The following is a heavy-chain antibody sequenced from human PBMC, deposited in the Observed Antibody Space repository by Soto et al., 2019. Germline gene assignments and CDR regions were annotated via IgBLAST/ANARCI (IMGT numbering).Heavy chain of an antibody. D-gene: IGHD6-13*01. CDR1: GDTVSGNSAA. Sequence: SQTLSLTRALSGDTVSGNSAASNWIRQSPSRGLEWLGSTYYRSKGYNDCAVSVKSRITINPDTSKNQFSLQLNSVTPEDTAVYYCAREDSAATAGTHLSYYYYGMDVWGQGTTVTVPS. V-gene: IGHV6-1*01. J-gene: IGHJ6*02. CDR2: TYYRSKGYN. CDR3: AREDSAATAGTHLSYYYYGMDV.